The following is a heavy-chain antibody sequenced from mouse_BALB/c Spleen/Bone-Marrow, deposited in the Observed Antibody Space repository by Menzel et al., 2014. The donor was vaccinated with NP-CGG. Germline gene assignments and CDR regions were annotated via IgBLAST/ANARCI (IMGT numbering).Heavy chain of an antibody. Sequence: LVESGPELVKPGASVKMSCKASGYTFTDYVISWVKRRTGQGLEWIGEIYPGSGSTYYNEKFKGKATLTADKPSNTAYMQLSSLTSEDSAVYFCEGDVGYWGQGTTLTVSS. J-gene: IGHJ2*01. D-gene: IGHD3-3*01. CDR1: GYTFTDYV. V-gene: IGHV1-77*01. CDR3: EGDVGY. CDR2: IYPGSGST.